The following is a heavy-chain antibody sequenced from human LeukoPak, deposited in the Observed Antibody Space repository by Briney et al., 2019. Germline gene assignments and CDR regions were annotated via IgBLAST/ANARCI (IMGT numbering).Heavy chain of an antibody. CDR3: ARDIGRGEGALFLY. V-gene: IGHV3-21*01. CDR1: GFTFSSYS. D-gene: IGHD1-26*01. Sequence: GRSLRLSCAASGFTFSSYSMNWVRQAPGKGLEWVSSISSSSSYIYYADSVKGRFTISRDNAKNSLYLQMNSLRAEDTAVYYCARDIGRGEGALFLYWGQGTLVTVSS. J-gene: IGHJ4*02. CDR2: ISSSSSYI.